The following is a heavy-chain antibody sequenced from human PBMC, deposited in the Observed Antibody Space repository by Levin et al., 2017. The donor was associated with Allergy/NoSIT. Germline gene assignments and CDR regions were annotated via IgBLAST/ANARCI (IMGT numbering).Heavy chain of an antibody. CDR2: ISGSGGST. Sequence: ETLSLTCAASGFTFSSYAMSWVRQAPGKGLEWVSAISGSGGSTYYADSVKGRFTISRDNSKNTLYLQMNSLRAEDTAVYYCAKYYYDSSGYYPQMWYYYYYGMDGWGQGTTVTVSS. V-gene: IGHV3-23*01. D-gene: IGHD3-22*01. CDR3: AKYYYDSSGYYPQMWYYYYYGMDG. J-gene: IGHJ6*02. CDR1: GFTFSSYA.